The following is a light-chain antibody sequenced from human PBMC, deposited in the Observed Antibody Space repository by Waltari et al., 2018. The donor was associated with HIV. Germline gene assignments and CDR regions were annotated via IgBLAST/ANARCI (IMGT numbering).Light chain of an antibody. Sequence: IVLTQSPGTLSLSPGERATLSCRSSPSVTSRDLAWYQQKPGQAPRLLIYAASSRATGIPDRFSGSGSGTDFTRTISRLEPEDFAVYNCQQYDDSRALSFGGGTKVEI. V-gene: IGKV3-20*01. J-gene: IGKJ4*01. CDR1: PSVTSRD. CDR2: AAS. CDR3: QQYDDSRALS.